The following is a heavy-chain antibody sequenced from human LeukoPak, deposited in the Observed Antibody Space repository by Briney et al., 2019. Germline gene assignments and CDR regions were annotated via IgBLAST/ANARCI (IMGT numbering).Heavy chain of an antibody. Sequence: SVKVSCTASGGTFSSYAISWVRQAPGQGLEWMGGIIPIFGTANYAQKFQGRVTITADESTSTAYMELSSLRSEDTAVYYCARFYGGNSGGFDYWGQGTLVTVSS. CDR3: ARFYGGNSGGFDY. CDR1: GGTFSSYA. J-gene: IGHJ4*02. D-gene: IGHD4-23*01. CDR2: IIPIFGTA. V-gene: IGHV1-69*01.